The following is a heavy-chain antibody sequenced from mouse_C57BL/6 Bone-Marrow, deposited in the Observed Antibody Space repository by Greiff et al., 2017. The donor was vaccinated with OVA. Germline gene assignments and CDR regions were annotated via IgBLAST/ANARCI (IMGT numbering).Heavy chain of an antibody. CDR2: IDPNSGGT. CDR3: AREGVYGYGGDWYFDV. CDR1: GYTFTSYW. D-gene: IGHD2-2*01. Sequence: QVQLQQPGAELVKPGASVKLSCKASGYTFTSYWMHWVKQRPGRGLEWIGRIDPNSGGTKYNEKFKSKATLTVDKPSSTAYMQRSSLTSEDSAVYYCAREGVYGYGGDWYFDVWGTGTTVTVSS. J-gene: IGHJ1*03. V-gene: IGHV1-72*01.